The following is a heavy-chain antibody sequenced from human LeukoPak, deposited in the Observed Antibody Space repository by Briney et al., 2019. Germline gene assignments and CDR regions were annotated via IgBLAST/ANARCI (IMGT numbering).Heavy chain of an antibody. CDR1: GGSISSYY. CDR2: IYYSGST. Sequence: SETLSLTCTVSGGSISSYYWSWIRQPPGKGLEWIGYIYYSGSTNYNPSPKSRVTISVDTSKNQFSLKLSSVTATDTAVYYCARAEALLTMVRGVIPEYFQHWGQGTLVTVSS. V-gene: IGHV4-59*01. D-gene: IGHD3-10*01. J-gene: IGHJ1*01. CDR3: ARAEALLTMVRGVIPEYFQH.